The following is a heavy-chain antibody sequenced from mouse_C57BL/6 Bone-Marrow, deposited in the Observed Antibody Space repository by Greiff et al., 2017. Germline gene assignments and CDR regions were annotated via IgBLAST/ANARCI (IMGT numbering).Heavy chain of an antibody. V-gene: IGHV1-52*01. CDR1: GYTFTSYW. J-gene: IGHJ4*01. D-gene: IGHD2-2*01. Sequence: QVQLQQSGAELVRPGSSVKLSCKASGYTFTSYWMHWVKQRPIQGLEWIGNIDPSDSETHYNQTFKDKATLTVDKSSSTAYMQLSSLTSEDSAVYYCATRGGYDGYYYAMDYWGQGTSVTVSS. CDR3: ATRGGYDGYYYAMDY. CDR2: IDPSDSET.